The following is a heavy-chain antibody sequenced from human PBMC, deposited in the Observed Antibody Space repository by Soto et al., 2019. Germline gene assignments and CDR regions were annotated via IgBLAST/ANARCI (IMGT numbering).Heavy chain of an antibody. CDR2: FDPEDGET. D-gene: IGHD3-3*01. CDR1: GYTLTELS. Sequence: GASVKVSWKVAGYTLTELSMHWVRQAPGKGLEWMGGFDPEDGETIYAQKFQGRVTMTEDTSTDTAYMELSSLRSEDTAVYYCATVLILPTFYHCFDPWGQGTLVTVSS. V-gene: IGHV1-24*01. J-gene: IGHJ5*02. CDR3: ATVLILPTFYHCFDP.